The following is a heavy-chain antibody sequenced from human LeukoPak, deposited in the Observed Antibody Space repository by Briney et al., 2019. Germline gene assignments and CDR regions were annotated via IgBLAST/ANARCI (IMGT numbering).Heavy chain of an antibody. CDR2: IYYSGST. CDR3: ARESPGPIVGATIFDY. CDR1: GGSISSYY. D-gene: IGHD1-26*01. J-gene: IGHJ4*02. V-gene: IGHV4-59*01. Sequence: SETLSLTCTVSGGSISSYYWSWIRQPPGEGLEWIGYIYYSGSTNYNPSLKSRVTISVDTSKNQFSLKLSSVTAADTAVYYCARESPGPIVGATIFDYWGQGTLVTVSS.